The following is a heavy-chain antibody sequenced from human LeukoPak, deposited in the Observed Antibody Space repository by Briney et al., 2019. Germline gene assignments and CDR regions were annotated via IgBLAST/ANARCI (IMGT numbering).Heavy chain of an antibody. Sequence: GASVKVSCKASGYTFTSYDINWVRQATGQGLEWMGWMNPNSGNTDYAQKFQGRVTMTRDTSISTAYMELSRLRSDDTAIYYCARWDSGYGSFPFYYWGQGTLVTVSS. D-gene: IGHD5-12*01. J-gene: IGHJ4*02. CDR3: ARWDSGYGSFPFYY. CDR2: MNPNSGNT. CDR1: GYTFTSYD. V-gene: IGHV1-8*02.